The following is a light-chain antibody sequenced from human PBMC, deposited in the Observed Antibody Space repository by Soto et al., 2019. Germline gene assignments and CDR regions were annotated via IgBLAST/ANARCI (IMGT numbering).Light chain of an antibody. J-gene: IGKJ2*01. V-gene: IGKV1-5*03. Sequence: DIQMTQSPSTLSASVGDRDTITCRASQSISSWLAWYQQKPGKAPKLLIYKASSLESGVPSRFSGSGSGTEFTLTISSLQPDDFATYYCQQYNSYQYTFGQGTKLEIK. CDR2: KAS. CDR3: QQYNSYQYT. CDR1: QSISSW.